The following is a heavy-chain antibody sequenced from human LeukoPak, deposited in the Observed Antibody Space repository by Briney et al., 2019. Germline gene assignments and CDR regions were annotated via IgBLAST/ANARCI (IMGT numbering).Heavy chain of an antibody. D-gene: IGHD3-9*01. V-gene: IGHV1-3*01. CDR3: ARGSYFDWFDY. CDR2: INAGNGNT. CDR1: GYSFTSYA. J-gene: IGHJ4*02. Sequence: ASVKVSCKASGYSFTSYAMHWARQAPGQRLEWMGWINAGNGNTKYSQKFQGRVTITRDTSASTAYMELSSLRSEDTAVYYCARGSYFDWFDYWGQGTLVTVSS.